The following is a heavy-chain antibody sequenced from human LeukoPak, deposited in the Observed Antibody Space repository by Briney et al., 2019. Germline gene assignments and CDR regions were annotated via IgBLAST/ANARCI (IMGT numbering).Heavy chain of an antibody. D-gene: IGHD3-10*01. J-gene: IGHJ3*02. CDR2: IRNDGNTK. CDR1: GFTFSNFG. CDR3: AKDGVSSSVWAFDI. V-gene: IGHV3-30*02. Sequence: GGSLRLSCSASGFTFSNFGMHWVRQAPGKGLEWVAFIRNDGNTKYYVDSVKGRFVISRDNSRNTLYLYMNSLRPEDSAVYYCAKDGVSSSVWAFDIWGQGTMVTVSS.